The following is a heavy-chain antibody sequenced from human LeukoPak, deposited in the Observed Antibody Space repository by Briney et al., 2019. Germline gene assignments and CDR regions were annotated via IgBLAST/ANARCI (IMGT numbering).Heavy chain of an antibody. V-gene: IGHV3-7*01. CDR3: ARDCWGIKVMDGFDN. D-gene: IGHD2-8*01. J-gene: IGHJ4*02. CDR1: GFSFSSYY. Sequence: GGSLRLSCAASGFSFSSYYMSWVRQAPGKGLEWVANIKQDGSEKKYVDSVKGRFTISRDNAKNPLYLQMNSLRAEDTAVYYCARDCWGIKVMDGFDNWGQGTLVTVSS. CDR2: IKQDGSEK.